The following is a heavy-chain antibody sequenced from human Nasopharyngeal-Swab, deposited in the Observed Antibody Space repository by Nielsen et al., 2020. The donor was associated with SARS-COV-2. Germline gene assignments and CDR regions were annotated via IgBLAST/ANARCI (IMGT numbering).Heavy chain of an antibody. V-gene: IGHV4-34*01. CDR3: ATVPPIAVAGKGVDV. J-gene: IGHJ6*02. D-gene: IGHD6-19*01. CDR1: GVSFSGYY. Sequence: SETLSLTCAVYGVSFSGYYWSWIRQPPGKGLEWIGEINHSGSTNYNPSLKSRVTISVNTTKNQLSLKLISVTAADTAVYYCATVPPIAVAGKGVDVWGQGTTVTVSS. CDR2: INHSGST.